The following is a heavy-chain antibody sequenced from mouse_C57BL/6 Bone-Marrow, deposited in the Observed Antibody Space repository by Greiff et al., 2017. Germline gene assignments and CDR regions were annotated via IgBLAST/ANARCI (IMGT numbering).Heavy chain of an antibody. D-gene: IGHD1-1*01. CDR2: ILPGSGST. CDR3: AATVVANRYAMDY. V-gene: IGHV1-9*01. J-gene: IGHJ4*01. CDR1: GYTFTGYW. Sequence: QVQLKESGAELMKPGASVKLSCKATGYTFTGYWIEWVKQRPGHGLEWIGEILPGSGSTNYNEKFKGKATFTADTSSNTAYMQLSSLTTEDSAIYYCAATVVANRYAMDYWGQGTSVTVSA.